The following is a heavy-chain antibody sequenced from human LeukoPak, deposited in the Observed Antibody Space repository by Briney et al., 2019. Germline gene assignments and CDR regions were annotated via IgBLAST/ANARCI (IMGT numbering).Heavy chain of an antibody. D-gene: IGHD1-26*01. CDR2: VSGRGDSA. V-gene: IGHV3-23*01. CDR3: ARDKDVGPTLLDY. Sequence: GGSLRLSCAASGFSFSSYAMSWVRQAPGKGLEWVSVVSGRGDSAYNAESVKGRFTISRDNAKNSLYLQMDSLRAEDTAVYYCARDKDVGPTLLDYWGQGILVTVSS. CDR1: GFSFSSYA. J-gene: IGHJ4*02.